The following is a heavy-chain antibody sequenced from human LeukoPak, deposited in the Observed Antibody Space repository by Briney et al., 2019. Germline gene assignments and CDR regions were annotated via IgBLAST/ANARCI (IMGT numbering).Heavy chain of an antibody. J-gene: IGHJ4*02. CDR1: GFTFSSYA. D-gene: IGHD2-15*01. CDR2: ISHDGSNK. V-gene: IGHV3-30*04. CDR3: ARDLNCSGGSCLDY. Sequence: TGGSLRLSCAASGFTFSSYAMHWVREAPGKGLEWVAVISHDGSNKYYADSVKGRLTISRDNSKNTLYLQMNSLRAEDTAVYYCARDLNCSGGSCLDYWGQGTLVTVSS.